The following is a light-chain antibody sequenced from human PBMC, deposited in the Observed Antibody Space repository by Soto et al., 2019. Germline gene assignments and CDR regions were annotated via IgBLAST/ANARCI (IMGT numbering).Light chain of an antibody. CDR3: QQSFSAPLT. J-gene: IGKJ4*01. CDR2: TAS. CDR1: QNIKKF. Sequence: DIQMTQSPSSLSASVGDRVTITCRASQNIKKFLNWYQQKLGKAPRLLIYTASSLQVGFPSRFSGSGSGTDFTFTISSLQPEDFATYYCQQSFSAPLTFGGGTKVEIK. V-gene: IGKV1-39*01.